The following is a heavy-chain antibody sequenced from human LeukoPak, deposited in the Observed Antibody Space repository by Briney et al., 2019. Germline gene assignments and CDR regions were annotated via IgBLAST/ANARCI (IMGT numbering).Heavy chain of an antibody. CDR1: GGSISSYY. V-gene: IGHV4-59*12. D-gene: IGHD4-17*01. CDR3: ARVVEYGDGPSKSLDY. Sequence: SETLSLTCTVSGGSISSYYWSWIRQPPGKGLEWIGYIYYSGSTNYNPSLKSRVTISVDTSKNQFSLKLSSVTAADTAVYYCARVVEYGDGPSKSLDYWGQGTLVTVSS. J-gene: IGHJ4*02. CDR2: IYYSGST.